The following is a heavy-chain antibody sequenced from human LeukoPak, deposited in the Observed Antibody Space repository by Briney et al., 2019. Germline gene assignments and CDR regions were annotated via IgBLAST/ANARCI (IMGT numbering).Heavy chain of an antibody. V-gene: IGHV4-30-4*01. CDR3: ARGPYGSGSYY. Sequence: SETLSLTCTVPGGSISSGDYYWSWIRQPPGKGLEWIGYIYYSGTTYYNPSLKSRVTISVDTSKNQFSLKLTSVTAADTAVYFCARGPYGSGSYYWGQGTLVTVSS. CDR2: IYYSGTT. D-gene: IGHD3-10*01. J-gene: IGHJ4*02. CDR1: GGSISSGDYY.